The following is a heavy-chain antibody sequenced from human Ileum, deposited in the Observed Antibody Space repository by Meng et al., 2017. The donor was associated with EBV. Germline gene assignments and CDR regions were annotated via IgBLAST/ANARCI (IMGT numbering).Heavy chain of an antibody. CDR1: GYTFTSYG. J-gene: IGHJ5*02. D-gene: IGHD1-26*01. Sequence: QVHLVQSGAAVKKPGASVKVSCKASGYTFTSYGINWVRQAPGQGLEWMGWISAFNGNTDYAQKFQGRVTMTTDTSTTTTYMELRSLRSDDTAVYYCARVVEGATSWLDRWGQGTLVTVSS. V-gene: IGHV1-18*01. CDR3: ARVVEGATSWLDR. CDR2: ISAFNGNT.